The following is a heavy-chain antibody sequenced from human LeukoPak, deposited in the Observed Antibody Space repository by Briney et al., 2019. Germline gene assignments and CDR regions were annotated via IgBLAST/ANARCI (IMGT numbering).Heavy chain of an antibody. CDR3: ARAHSSLRLYHFDY. CDR1: GYTFTDQW. V-gene: IGHV1-2*02. J-gene: IGHJ4*02. D-gene: IGHD6-13*01. Sequence: GASVKVSCKASGYTFTDQWIHWVRQAPGQGLEWLGWINPNSGGTSYAQKFEGRIVMTTDTSINTGYMEMTRLTSDDTAVYYCARAHSSLRLYHFDYWGQGTLVTVSS. CDR2: INPNSGGT.